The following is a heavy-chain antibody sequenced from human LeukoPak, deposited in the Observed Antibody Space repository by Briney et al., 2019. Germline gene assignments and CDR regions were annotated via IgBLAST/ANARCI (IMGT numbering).Heavy chain of an antibody. CDR3: TKRVKYGGTWDHFAD. D-gene: IGHD1-26*01. J-gene: IGHJ4*02. CDR1: GFTFYNYR. Sequence: GGSLRLSCAASGFTFYNYRMSWLRQAPGKGLESVSTVNADGGNTYYADSVKGRFTISRDNSKSTQILQMNSLRVEDTALYYCTKRVKYGGTWDHFADWGQGTLVTVSS. CDR2: VNADGGNT. V-gene: IGHV3-23*01.